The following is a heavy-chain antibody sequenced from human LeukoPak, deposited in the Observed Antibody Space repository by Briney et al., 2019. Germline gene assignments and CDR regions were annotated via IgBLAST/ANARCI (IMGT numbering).Heavy chain of an antibody. CDR3: AGDTGSSGYYYLFDY. CDR2: INPSGGSR. Sequence: ASVKVSCKASGYTFTSYYMHWVRQAPGQGLEWMGIINPSGGSRSYAQKFQGRVTMTRDMSTSTVYMELSSLRSEDTAVYYCAGDTGSSGYYYLFDYWGQGTLVTVSS. J-gene: IGHJ4*02. V-gene: IGHV1-46*01. D-gene: IGHD3-22*01. CDR1: GYTFTSYY.